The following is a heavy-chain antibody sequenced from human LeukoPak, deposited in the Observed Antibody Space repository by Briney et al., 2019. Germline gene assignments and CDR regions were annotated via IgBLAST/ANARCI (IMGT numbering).Heavy chain of an antibody. Sequence: GASVKVSCKASGYTFTGYYMHWVRQAPGQGLEWRGWINPNSGGTNYAQKFQGRVTMTRDTSISTAYMELSRLRSDDTAVYYCASGYSYGPKTYYYYYMDVWGKGTTVTISS. CDR3: ASGYSYGPKTYYYYYMDV. CDR2: INPNSGGT. V-gene: IGHV1-2*02. D-gene: IGHD5-18*01. CDR1: GYTFTGYY. J-gene: IGHJ6*03.